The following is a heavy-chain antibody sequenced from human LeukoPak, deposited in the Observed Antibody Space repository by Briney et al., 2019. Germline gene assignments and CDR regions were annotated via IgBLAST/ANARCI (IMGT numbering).Heavy chain of an antibody. CDR1: GFTFSSYG. D-gene: IGHD3-22*01. J-gene: IGHJ4*02. V-gene: IGHV3-23*01. CDR3: AKTRDLHYYDSSGYYGYFDY. Sequence: PGGSLRLSCAASGFTFSSYGMHWVRQAPGKGLEWVSAISGSGGSTYYADSVKGRFTISRDNSKNTLYLQMNSLRAEDTAVYYCAKTRDLHYYDSSGYYGYFDYWGQGTLVTVSS. CDR2: ISGSGGST.